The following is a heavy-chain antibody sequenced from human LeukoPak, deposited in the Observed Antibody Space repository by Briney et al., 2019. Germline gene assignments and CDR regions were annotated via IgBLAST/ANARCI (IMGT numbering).Heavy chain of an antibody. Sequence: SETLSLTCTVSGGSVSSYYWSWIRQPPGKGLEWIGEINHSGSTNYNPSLKSRVTISVDTSKNQFSLKLSSVTAADTAVYYCASTGRGYSYGLFDYWGQGTLVTVSS. D-gene: IGHD5-18*01. V-gene: IGHV4-59*08. J-gene: IGHJ4*02. CDR1: GGSVSSYY. CDR3: ASTGRGYSYGLFDY. CDR2: INHSGST.